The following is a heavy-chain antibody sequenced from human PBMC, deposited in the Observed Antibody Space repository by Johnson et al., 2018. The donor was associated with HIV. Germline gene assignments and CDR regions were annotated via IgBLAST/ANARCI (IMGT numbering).Heavy chain of an antibody. CDR1: GFTFSSYW. V-gene: IGHV3-7*03. CDR3: ARALGLEVCAFDI. J-gene: IGHJ3*02. CDR2: IRYDGTEK. D-gene: IGHD2-8*01. Sequence: VQLVESGGGVVQPGRSLRLSCAASGFTFSSYWMHWVRQAPGKGLVWVAFIRYDGTEKYYVDSVKGRFTISRDNAKNSLYLQMNSLRAEDTAVYYCARALGLEVCAFDIWGQGTMVTVSS.